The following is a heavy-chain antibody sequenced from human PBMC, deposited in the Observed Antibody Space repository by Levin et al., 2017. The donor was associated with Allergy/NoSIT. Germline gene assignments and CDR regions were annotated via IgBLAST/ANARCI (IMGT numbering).Heavy chain of an antibody. V-gene: IGHV3-23*01. D-gene: IGHD6-19*01. Sequence: GASVKVSCAASGFTFSDYAMTWVRQAPGKGLEWVSVITGGGFNTYYGDSVKGRFTVSRDNSKNTLYLELNSLRAEDTAVYYCAKKQAGTSGFSFDVWGQGTMVTVSS. CDR2: ITGGGFNT. CDR1: GFTFSDYA. CDR3: AKKQAGTSGFSFDV. J-gene: IGHJ3*01.